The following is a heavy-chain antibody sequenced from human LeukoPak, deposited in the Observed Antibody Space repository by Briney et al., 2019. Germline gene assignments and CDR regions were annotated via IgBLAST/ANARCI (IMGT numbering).Heavy chain of an antibody. J-gene: IGHJ4*02. Sequence: GGSLRLSCAASGFTFSSYSMNWVRQAPGKGLEWVSSISSSSSYIYYADSVKGRFTISRDNAKNSLYLQMNSLRAEDTAVYYCASFPYYHDSSGYFDYWGQGTLVTVSS. V-gene: IGHV3-21*01. CDR3: ASFPYYHDSSGYFDY. CDR2: ISSSSSYI. CDR1: GFTFSSYS. D-gene: IGHD3-22*01.